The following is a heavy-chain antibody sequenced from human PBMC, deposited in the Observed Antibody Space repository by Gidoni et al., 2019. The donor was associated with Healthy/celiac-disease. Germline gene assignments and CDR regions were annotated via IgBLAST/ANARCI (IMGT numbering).Heavy chain of an antibody. CDR2: INPNSGGT. CDR1: GYTFTGYY. D-gene: IGHD6-13*01. V-gene: IGHV1-2*04. CDR3: ARDHGIAAAGTFDY. Sequence: QVPLVQSGAEVKKPGASVKVSCKASGYTFTGYYMHWVRQAPGQGLEWMGWINPNSGGTNYAQKFQGWVTMTRDTSISTAYMELSRLRSDDTAVYYCARDHGIAAAGTFDYWGQGTLVTVSS. J-gene: IGHJ4*02.